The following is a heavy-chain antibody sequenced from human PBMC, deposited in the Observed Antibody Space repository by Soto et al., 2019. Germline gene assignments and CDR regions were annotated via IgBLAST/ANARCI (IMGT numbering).Heavy chain of an antibody. CDR3: ARHDTNWNDFGLGRNYYYGMAV. D-gene: IGHD1-1*01. J-gene: IGHJ6*02. CDR2: IDPSDSYT. V-gene: IGHV5-10-1*01. CDR1: GYSFTSYW. Sequence: GESLKISCKGSGYSFTSYWISWVRQMPGKGLEWMGRIDPSDSYTNYSPPFQGHVTISADKSISTAYLQWSSLKASDTAMYYCARHDTNWNDFGLGRNYYYGMAVWAQGTTAPVS.